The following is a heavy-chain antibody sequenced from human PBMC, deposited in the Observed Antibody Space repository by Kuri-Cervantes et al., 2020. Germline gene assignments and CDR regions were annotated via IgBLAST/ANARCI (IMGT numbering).Heavy chain of an antibody. J-gene: IGHJ6*02. CDR1: GFTFSSYG. Sequence: LSLTCAASGFTFSSYGMHWVRQAPGKGLEWVAVIWYDGSNKYYADSVKGRFTISRDNSKNTLYLQMNSLRADDTAVYYCAREGPELWFGELLDPRWYYYGMDVWGQGTTVTVSS. CDR2: IWYDGSNK. V-gene: IGHV3-33*01. D-gene: IGHD3-10*01. CDR3: AREGPELWFGELLDPRWYYYGMDV.